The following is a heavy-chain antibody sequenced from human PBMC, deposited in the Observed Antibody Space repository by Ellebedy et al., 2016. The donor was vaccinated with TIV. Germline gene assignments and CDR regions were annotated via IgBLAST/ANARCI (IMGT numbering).Heavy chain of an antibody. CDR1: GFTVRSKY. D-gene: IGHD4-17*01. CDR3: ATDPDGVYGDTSAY. J-gene: IGHJ4*02. V-gene: IGHV3-53*01. CDR2: IYSVGET. Sequence: GESLKISCAVSGFTVRSKYMNWVRQAPGKGLEWVSLIYSVGETYYADSVKGRFTVTRDNSKNTLYLQMNSLSAEDTAVYYCATDPDGVYGDTSAYWGRGTLVTVSS.